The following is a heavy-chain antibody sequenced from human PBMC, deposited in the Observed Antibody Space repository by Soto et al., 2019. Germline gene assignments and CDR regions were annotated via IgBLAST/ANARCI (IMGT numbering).Heavy chain of an antibody. CDR2: ISGSGATT. CDR3: AKWRSSWTNYYCYYGMDV. Sequence: PGGSLRLSCSASGFTFSTYGMSWVRQAPGKGLEWVSAISGSGATTYHADSVKGRFTISRDNSRNTLYLQMNGLRAEDTALYYCAKWRSSWTNYYCYYGMDVWGQGTTVTVSS. J-gene: IGHJ6*02. D-gene: IGHD6-13*01. V-gene: IGHV3-23*01. CDR1: GFTFSTYG.